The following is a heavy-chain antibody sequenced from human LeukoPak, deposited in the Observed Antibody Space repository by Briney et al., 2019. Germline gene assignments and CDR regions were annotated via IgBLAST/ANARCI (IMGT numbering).Heavy chain of an antibody. CDR3: ANLDIVVAE. CDR1: GFTFNRDW. D-gene: IGHD2-2*03. V-gene: IGHV3-23*01. J-gene: IGHJ4*02. CDR2: ISGSGGST. Sequence: GGSLRLSCAASGFTFNRDWTAWVRQAPGKGLEWVSAISGSGGSTYYADSVKGRFTISRDNSKNTLYLQMNSLRAEDTAVYYCANLDIVVAEWGQGTLVTVSS.